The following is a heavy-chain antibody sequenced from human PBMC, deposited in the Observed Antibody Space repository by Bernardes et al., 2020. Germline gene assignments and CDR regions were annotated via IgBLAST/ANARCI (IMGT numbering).Heavy chain of an antibody. Sequence: SETLSLTCAVYSGSFNGYYWSWIRQSPGKGLERLAEMHHNGGSNYKPSLSTRLTISLDTSKTQCSLILNSVTAADTGVYYCARGHSTSGFDVWGQGVLVTVSS. J-gene: IGHJ4*02. CDR1: SGSFNGYY. D-gene: IGHD6-6*01. CDR2: MHHNGGS. CDR3: ARGHSTSGFDV. V-gene: IGHV4-34*01.